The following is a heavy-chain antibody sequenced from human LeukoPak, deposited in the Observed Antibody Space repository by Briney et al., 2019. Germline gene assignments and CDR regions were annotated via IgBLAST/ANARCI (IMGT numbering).Heavy chain of an antibody. D-gene: IGHD3-10*01. CDR2: IYYSGST. J-gene: IGHJ5*02. CDR3: ARISITMVRGPGWFDP. Sequence: PSETLSLTCTVSGGSISSYYWSWIRQPPGKGLEWIGYIYYSGSTNYNPSLKSRVTISVDTSKNQFSLKLSSVTAADTAVYYCARISITMVRGPGWFDPWGQGTLVTVSS. CDR1: GGSISSYY. V-gene: IGHV4-59*01.